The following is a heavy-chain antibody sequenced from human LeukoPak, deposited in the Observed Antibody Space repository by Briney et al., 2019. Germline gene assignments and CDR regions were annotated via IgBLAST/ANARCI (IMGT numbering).Heavy chain of an antibody. J-gene: IGHJ4*02. Sequence: PSESLSLTCAVYGGSFSGYNWSWIRQPPGKGLEWIGEINHSGSTNYNPSLKSRVTISVDTSKNQFSLKLSSVTAADTAVYYCARGPYGDYRRPWDYWGQGTLVTVSS. CDR2: INHSGST. V-gene: IGHV4-34*01. D-gene: IGHD4-17*01. CDR3: ARGPYGDYRRPWDY. CDR1: GGSFSGYN.